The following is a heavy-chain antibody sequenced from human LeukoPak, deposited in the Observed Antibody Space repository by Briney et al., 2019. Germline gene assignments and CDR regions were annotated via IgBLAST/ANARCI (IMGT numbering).Heavy chain of an antibody. CDR2: IYYSGST. V-gene: IGHV4-61*05. CDR1: GGSISSSSYY. J-gene: IGHJ4*02. D-gene: IGHD6-13*01. Sequence: SETLSLTCTVSGGSISSSSYYWSWIRQPPGKGLEWIGYIYYSGSTNYNPSLKSRVTISVDTSKNQFSLKLSSVTAADTAVYYCARVRLPRAAAGKDYWGQGTLVTVSS. CDR3: ARVRLPRAAAGKDY.